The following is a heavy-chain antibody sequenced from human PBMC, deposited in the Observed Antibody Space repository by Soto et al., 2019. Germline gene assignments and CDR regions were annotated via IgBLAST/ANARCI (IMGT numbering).Heavy chain of an antibody. CDR2: ISGSGDST. Sequence: EVQLLESGGGLVQPGGSLRLSCAASGFTFSTYAMNWVRQAPGKGLEWVSGISGSGDSTYYADSVKGRFTVSRDNSKNTLYRQMNSLRAEDRAVFYCAKEGSVGWGFAYWGQGTWSPSPQ. CDR1: GFTFSTYA. V-gene: IGHV3-23*01. D-gene: IGHD6-19*01. CDR3: AKEGSVGWGFAY. J-gene: IGHJ4*02.